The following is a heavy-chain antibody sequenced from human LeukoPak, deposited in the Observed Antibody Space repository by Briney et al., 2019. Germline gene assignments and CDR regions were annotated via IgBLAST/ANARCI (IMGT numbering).Heavy chain of an antibody. CDR3: ARDMGDILTGFLLAPLDDAFDI. CDR1: AFTFNNYW. J-gene: IGHJ3*02. CDR2: IKGDGSST. Sequence: GSLRLSCVASAFTFNNYWMHWVRQAPGKGLVWVSRIKGDGSSTNYADSVRGRFTISRDNAKNSLYLQMNSLRAEDTAVYYCARDMGDILTGFLLAPLDDAFDIWGQGTMVTVSS. D-gene: IGHD3-9*01. V-gene: IGHV3-74*01.